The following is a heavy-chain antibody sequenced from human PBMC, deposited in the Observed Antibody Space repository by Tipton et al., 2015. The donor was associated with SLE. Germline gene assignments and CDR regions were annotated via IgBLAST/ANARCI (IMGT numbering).Heavy chain of an antibody. V-gene: IGHV4-31*11. CDR3: ARGEKEFGEYYFDY. D-gene: IGHD3-10*01. CDR1: GWSFSGYY. Sequence: TLSLTCAVYGWSFSGYYWSWIRQHPGKGLEWIGYIYYSGSTYYNPSLKSRVTISVDTSKNQFSLTVSSVTAADTAVYYCARGEKEFGEYYFDYWGQGTLVTVSS. CDR2: IYYSGST. J-gene: IGHJ4*02.